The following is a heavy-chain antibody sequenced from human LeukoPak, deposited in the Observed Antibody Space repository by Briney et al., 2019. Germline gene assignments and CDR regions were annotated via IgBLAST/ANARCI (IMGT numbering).Heavy chain of an antibody. CDR1: GYTFSVYG. Sequence: ASVKVSCKASGYTFSVYGITWVRQAPGQGLEWMGWISPYNGNTSYAQKLQGRVTMTTDTSTSTAYMELKSLRSDDTAVYYCASTPLLWFGESQYYFDYWGQGTLVTVSS. J-gene: IGHJ4*02. D-gene: IGHD3-10*01. CDR2: ISPYNGNT. CDR3: ASTPLLWFGESQYYFDY. V-gene: IGHV1-18*01.